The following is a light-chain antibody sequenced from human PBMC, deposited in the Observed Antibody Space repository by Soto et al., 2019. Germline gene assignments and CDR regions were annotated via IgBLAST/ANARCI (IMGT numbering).Light chain of an antibody. CDR3: HQYNYSPWT. CDR2: GAS. Sequence: EIVLTQSPGTLSLSPGERATLSCRASQSVGSNYLAWYQQKPGQAPRLLIYGASSRATGIPDRFSGGGSGTAFTLPLRRLEPEHFAFYSCHQYNYSPWTFGQGTKVDIK. J-gene: IGKJ1*01. V-gene: IGKV3-20*01. CDR1: QSVGSNY.